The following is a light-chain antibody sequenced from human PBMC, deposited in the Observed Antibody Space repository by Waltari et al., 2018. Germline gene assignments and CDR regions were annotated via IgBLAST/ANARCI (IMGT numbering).Light chain of an antibody. CDR1: SNSVGNYTL. CDR2: EVT. V-gene: IGLV2-23*02. CDR3: CSYAGTTSIYV. J-gene: IGLJ1*01. Sequence: SALTQPASVSGSPGESITISCTGTSNSVGNYTLVPWYQQHPDKAPKLIIFEVTKRPSRVSNRFSGSKSGNTASLTISGLQAEDEADYYCCSYAGTTSIYVFGSGTKVTVL.